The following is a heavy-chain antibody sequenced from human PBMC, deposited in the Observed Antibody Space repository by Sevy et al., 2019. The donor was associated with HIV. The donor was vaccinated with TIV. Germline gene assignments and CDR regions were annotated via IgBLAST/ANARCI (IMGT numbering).Heavy chain of an antibody. Sequence: GGSLRLSCSASGFTFRSYAMNWVRQAPGKGLEWVSAITDNGGSTYYADSVKGRFTISRDNSKSTLYLQMNSLGAEDTAVYYCAKDLAYESSGYHDYWGQGTLVTVSS. D-gene: IGHD3-22*01. V-gene: IGHV3-23*01. J-gene: IGHJ4*02. CDR1: GFTFRSYA. CDR3: AKDLAYESSGYHDY. CDR2: ITDNGGST.